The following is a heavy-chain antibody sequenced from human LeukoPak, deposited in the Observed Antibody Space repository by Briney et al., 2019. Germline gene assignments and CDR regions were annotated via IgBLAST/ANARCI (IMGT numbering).Heavy chain of an antibody. CDR1: GFTINSYS. J-gene: IGHJ3*01. CDR3: ARADSSSWPGEAFDA. D-gene: IGHD6-13*01. Sequence: GGSLRLSCAASGFTINSYSMNWVRQTPRKGLEWVSSISSSSGYINYADSVKGRFTISRDNSKNTLYLQMSSLRAEDTAVYYCARADSSSWPGEAFDAWGQGTMVTVSS. CDR2: ISSSSGYI. V-gene: IGHV3-21*01.